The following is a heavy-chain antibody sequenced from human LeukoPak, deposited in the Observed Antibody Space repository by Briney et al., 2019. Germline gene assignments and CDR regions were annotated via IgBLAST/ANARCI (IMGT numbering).Heavy chain of an antibody. V-gene: IGHV1-2*02. CDR1: GYSFNDYY. J-gene: IGHJ5*02. CDR2: INPSSGDT. D-gene: IGHD5-24*01. CDR3: ARNNRYDGYLYNWSDP. Sequence: GASVKVSCKASGYSFNDYYIYWVRQAPGQGLEWMGRINPSSGDTNYAQRFHGRVTMTRDTSISTAYMELSGLTSDDTAVYYCARNNRYDGYLYNWSDPWGQGTLVTVSS.